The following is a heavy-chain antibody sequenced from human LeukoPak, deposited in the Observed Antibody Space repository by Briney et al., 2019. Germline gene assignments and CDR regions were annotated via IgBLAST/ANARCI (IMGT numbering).Heavy chain of an antibody. Sequence: ASVKVSCKASGYTFTSYGISWVRQAPGQGLEWMGWINPNSGGTNYAQKFQGRVTMTRDTSISTAYMELSRLRSDDTAVYYCARVFPPFGKLVRHFPNWFDPWGQGTLVTVSS. CDR2: INPNSGGT. D-gene: IGHD6-6*01. CDR3: ARVFPPFGKLVRHFPNWFDP. V-gene: IGHV1-2*02. J-gene: IGHJ5*02. CDR1: GYTFTSYG.